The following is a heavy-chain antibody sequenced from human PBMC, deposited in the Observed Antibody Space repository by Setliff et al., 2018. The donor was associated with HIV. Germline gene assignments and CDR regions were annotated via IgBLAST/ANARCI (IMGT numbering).Heavy chain of an antibody. V-gene: IGHV4-59*11. D-gene: IGHD6-19*01. CDR2: VYYSGDT. CDR3: ARHTIGVATWSDGVDF. J-gene: IGHJ4*02. CDR1: GGSISSHY. Sequence: SETLSLTCSVSGGSISSHYWTWIRQSPGKGLEWIGSVYYSGDTDYNPSLKSRVSTSVDTYKNQFSLKLSSVTAADTAVYYCARHTIGVATWSDGVDFWGQGRLVTVSS.